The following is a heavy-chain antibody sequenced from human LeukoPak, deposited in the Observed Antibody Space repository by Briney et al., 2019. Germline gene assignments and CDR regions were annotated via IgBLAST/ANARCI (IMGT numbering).Heavy chain of an antibody. CDR2: ISSSGSTI. D-gene: IGHD3-22*01. Sequence: PGGSLKLSCAASGFTFSSYEMNWVRQAPGKGLEWVSYISSSGSTIYYADSVKGRFTISRDNAKNTLYLQMNSLRAEDTAVYYCARGATMIKRAFDIWGQGTMVTASS. CDR3: ARGATMIKRAFDI. CDR1: GFTFSSYE. J-gene: IGHJ3*02. V-gene: IGHV3-48*03.